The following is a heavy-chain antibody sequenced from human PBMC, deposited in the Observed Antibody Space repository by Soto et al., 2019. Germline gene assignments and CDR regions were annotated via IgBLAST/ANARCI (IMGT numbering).Heavy chain of an antibody. D-gene: IGHD3-3*01. CDR2: ISWKSGSI. CDR1: GFTFDDYA. V-gene: IGHV3-9*01. Sequence: EVQLVESGGGLVQPGRSLRLSCAASGFTFDDYAMHWVRQAPGKGLEWVSGISWKSGSIGYADSVRGRFTISRDNAKNSLYLQMNSLRAEDTALYYCAKDIWDKFLSAYYTAFDSWGQGTLVTVSS. J-gene: IGHJ4*02. CDR3: AKDIWDKFLSAYYTAFDS.